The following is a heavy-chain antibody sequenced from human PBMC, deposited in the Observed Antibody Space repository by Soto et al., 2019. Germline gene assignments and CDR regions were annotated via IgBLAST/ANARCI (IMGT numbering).Heavy chain of an antibody. CDR1: GYTFTSYA. J-gene: IGHJ4*02. V-gene: IGHV1-3*05. CDR2: INAGNGNT. D-gene: IGHD2-21*02. CDR3: ARSIVVVTALDY. Sequence: HVQLVQSGAEEKKPGASVKVSCKASGYTFTSYAMHWVRQAPGQRLEWTGWINAGNGNTKYSQKFQGRVTITRDTSASTAYMELSSLRSEDTAVYYCARSIVVVTALDYWGQGTLVTVSS.